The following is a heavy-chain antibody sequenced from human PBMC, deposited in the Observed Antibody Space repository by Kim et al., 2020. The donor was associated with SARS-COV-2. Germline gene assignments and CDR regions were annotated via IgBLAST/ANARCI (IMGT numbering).Heavy chain of an antibody. Sequence: GGSLRLSCAASGFTFSSYAMSWVRQAPGKGLEWVSAISGSGGSTYYADSVKGRFTISRDNSKNTLYLQMNSLRAEDTAVYYCANHYDSSGYSGFDYWGQGTLVTVSS. J-gene: IGHJ4*02. CDR2: ISGSGGST. D-gene: IGHD3-22*01. CDR3: ANHYDSSGYSGFDY. CDR1: GFTFSSYA. V-gene: IGHV3-23*01.